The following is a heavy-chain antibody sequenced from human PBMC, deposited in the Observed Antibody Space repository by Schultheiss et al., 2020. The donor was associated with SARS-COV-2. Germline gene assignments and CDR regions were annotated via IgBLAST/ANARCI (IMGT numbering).Heavy chain of an antibody. D-gene: IGHD2-15*01. Sequence: GGSLRLSCAASGFTFSSYAMSWVRQAPGKGLEWVAVIWYDGSNKYYADSVKGRFTISRDNSKNTLYLQMNSLRAGDTAVYYCARDRLEGGLDYWGQGTLVTVSS. V-gene: IGHV3-33*08. J-gene: IGHJ4*02. CDR2: IWYDGSNK. CDR1: GFTFSSYA. CDR3: ARDRLEGGLDY.